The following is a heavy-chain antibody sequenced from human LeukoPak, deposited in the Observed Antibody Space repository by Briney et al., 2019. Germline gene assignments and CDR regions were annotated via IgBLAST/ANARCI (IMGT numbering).Heavy chain of an antibody. CDR1: GGSISSDDNY. J-gene: IGHJ4*02. D-gene: IGHD4-11*01. CDR3: ASELNSIDPYYFDY. Sequence: SSETLSLSCTVSGGSISSDDNYWSWVRQPPGKGLEWIGYIYYSGSTSYNPSLKSRVTIAVSKYKNQFHLNLSYVNAADTSGCFCASELNSIDPYYFDYWGQGSLVTVSS. V-gene: IGHV4-30-4*01. CDR2: IYYSGST.